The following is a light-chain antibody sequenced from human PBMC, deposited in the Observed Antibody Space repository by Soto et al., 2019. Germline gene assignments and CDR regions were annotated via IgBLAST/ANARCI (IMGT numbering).Light chain of an antibody. Sequence: DILMTQSPDSLAVSLGERATISCKSSQSLLDRSDNKNFLAWYQQKPGQPPKLLITWASTRASGVPQRVSGSGSGTDFTPTISLLQAEDVAVYCCQQYYSSPPSTFGQGTKLEIK. CDR2: WAS. CDR3: QQYYSSPPST. CDR1: QSLLDRSDNKNF. V-gene: IGKV4-1*01. J-gene: IGKJ2*01.